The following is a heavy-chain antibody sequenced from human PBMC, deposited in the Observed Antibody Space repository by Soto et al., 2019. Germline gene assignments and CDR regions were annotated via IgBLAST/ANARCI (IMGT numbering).Heavy chain of an antibody. CDR1: GGSVSSGGYY. V-gene: IGHV4-31*03. J-gene: IGHJ6*02. CDR2: IYYSGST. D-gene: IGHD3-10*01. Sequence: QVQLQESGPGLVKPSQTLSLTCTVSGGSVSSGGYYWSWIRQHPGKGLGWIGYIYYSGSTYYNPSLKRRVTIPVDTSKNQFSVKLTSVTAGDTAVYYCARSAYGSGISGMDVWGQGTTVTVSS. CDR3: ARSAYGSGISGMDV.